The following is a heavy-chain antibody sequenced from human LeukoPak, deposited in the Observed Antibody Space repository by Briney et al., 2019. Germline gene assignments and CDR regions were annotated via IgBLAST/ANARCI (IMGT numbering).Heavy chain of an antibody. CDR2: IYYSGST. D-gene: IGHD1-7*01. V-gene: IGHV4-39*01. CDR1: GGSISSSSYY. J-gene: IGHJ4*02. CDR3: ASDLGITGTTDY. Sequence: SETLSLTCTVSGGSISSSSYYWGWIRQPPGKGLEWIGSIYYSGSTYYNPSLKSRVTISADTSKNQFSLKLSSVTAADTAVYYCASDLGITGTTDYWGQGTLVTVSS.